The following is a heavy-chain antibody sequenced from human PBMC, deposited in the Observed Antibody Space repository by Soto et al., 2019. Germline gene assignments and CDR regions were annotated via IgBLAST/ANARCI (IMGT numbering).Heavy chain of an antibody. D-gene: IGHD1-26*01. Sequence: ASVKVSCKASGYTFTSYGISWVRQAPGQGLEWMGWISAYNGNTNYAQKLQGRVTMTTDTSTSTAYMELRSLRSDDTAVYYCSRDRYAGIVVLHDFWAQGNLVTVSS. CDR1: GYTFTSYG. J-gene: IGHJ4*02. V-gene: IGHV1-18*01. CDR2: ISAYNGNT. CDR3: SRDRYAGIVVLHDF.